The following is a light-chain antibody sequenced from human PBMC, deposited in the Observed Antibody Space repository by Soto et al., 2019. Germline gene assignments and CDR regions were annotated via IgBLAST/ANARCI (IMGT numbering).Light chain of an antibody. Sequence: QSVLPQPPSASGTPGQRVTISCSGSRSNIGSNPVNWYQQLPGTAPKLLIDSNNQRPSGVPDRFSGSRSGTSASLAISGLQSEDEADYYCAAWDDSLYGRVFGTGTKVTVL. CDR1: RSNIGSNP. CDR2: SNN. CDR3: AAWDDSLYGRV. V-gene: IGLV1-44*01. J-gene: IGLJ1*01.